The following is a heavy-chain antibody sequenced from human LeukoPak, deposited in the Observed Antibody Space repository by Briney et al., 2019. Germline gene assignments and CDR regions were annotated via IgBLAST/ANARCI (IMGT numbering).Heavy chain of an antibody. CDR2: ISSSSSYI. Sequence: GGSLRLSCAASGFKFSSYSMKWVRQAPGKGLEWVSFISSSSSYIYYADSLKGRFTISRDNAKNSLYLQMNILRAEDTAVYYCARGTMFPYYFDYWGQGTLVTVSS. V-gene: IGHV3-21*01. D-gene: IGHD3-10*02. CDR1: GFKFSSYS. CDR3: ARGTMFPYYFDY. J-gene: IGHJ4*02.